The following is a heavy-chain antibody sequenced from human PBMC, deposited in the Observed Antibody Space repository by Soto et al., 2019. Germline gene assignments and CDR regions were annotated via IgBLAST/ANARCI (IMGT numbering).Heavy chain of an antibody. CDR3: ARGGQWDFLSDY. CDR2: ISAYNGNT. CDR1: GYSFTRYY. Sequence: QVQLVQAGAEVKKPGASVKVSCKAYGYSFTRYYINWVRQAPGQGLEWMGWISAYNGNTHYEEKLQGRVTLTTDTSTSTVYMELRSLRSDDTAVYFCARGGQWDFLSDYWGQGTLVTVSS. J-gene: IGHJ4*02. V-gene: IGHV1-18*01. D-gene: IGHD1-26*01.